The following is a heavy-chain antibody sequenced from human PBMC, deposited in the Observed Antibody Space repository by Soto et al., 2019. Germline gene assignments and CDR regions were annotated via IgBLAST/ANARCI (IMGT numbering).Heavy chain of an antibody. CDR3: ARVNYYGSGMMGYYYYMDV. CDR1: GGSISSYY. Sequence: SETLSLTCTVSGGSISSYYWSWIRQPPGKGLEWIGYIYYSGSTNYNPSLKSRVTISVDTSKNQFSLKLSSVTAADTAVYYCARVNYYGSGMMGYYYYMDVWGKGTTVTVSS. V-gene: IGHV4-59*01. D-gene: IGHD3-10*01. J-gene: IGHJ6*03. CDR2: IYYSGST.